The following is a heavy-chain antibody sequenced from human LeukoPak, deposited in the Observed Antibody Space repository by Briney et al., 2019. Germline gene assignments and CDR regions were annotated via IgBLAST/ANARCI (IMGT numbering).Heavy chain of an antibody. J-gene: IGHJ6*02. D-gene: IGHD6-13*01. Sequence: ASVKVSCKASGYTFTSYYMHWVRQAPGQGLEWMGIINPSGGSTSYAQKFQGRVTMTRDTSTSTVYMELSSLRSEDTAVYYCARWGIAAAGTPPKYYYYGMDAWGQGTTVTVSS. CDR3: ARWGIAAAGTPPKYYYYGMDA. V-gene: IGHV1-46*01. CDR1: GYTFTSYY. CDR2: INPSGGST.